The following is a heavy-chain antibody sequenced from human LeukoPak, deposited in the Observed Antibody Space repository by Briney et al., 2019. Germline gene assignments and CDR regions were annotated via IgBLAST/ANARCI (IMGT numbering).Heavy chain of an antibody. D-gene: IGHD3-3*01. Sequence: ASVKVSCKVSDYTLTELSMHWVRQAPGKGLEWMGGFDPEDGETIYSQNFQGRVIMTEDTSTDTAYMELRSLRSEDTAVYYCATAPLSDLWSGYYSQYFLHWGRGTLVTVSS. V-gene: IGHV1-24*01. CDR1: DYTLTELS. J-gene: IGHJ1*01. CDR3: ATAPLSDLWSGYYSQYFLH. CDR2: FDPEDGET.